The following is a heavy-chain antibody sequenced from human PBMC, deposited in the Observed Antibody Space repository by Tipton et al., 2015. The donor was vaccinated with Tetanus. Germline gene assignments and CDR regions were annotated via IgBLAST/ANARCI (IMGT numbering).Heavy chain of an antibody. CDR1: GFIFSSYG. Sequence: SLRFSCAASGFIFSSYGIHWVRQAPGKGLEWLAVSWYDGTDKYYADPVKGRLTISRDNSKNTLYLQMNSLRAEDTALYYCAREADCSGGSCFSGDFDTWGQGTQVTVSS. CDR2: SWYDGTDK. J-gene: IGHJ4*02. D-gene: IGHD2-15*01. CDR3: AREADCSGGSCFSGDFDT. V-gene: IGHV3-33*01.